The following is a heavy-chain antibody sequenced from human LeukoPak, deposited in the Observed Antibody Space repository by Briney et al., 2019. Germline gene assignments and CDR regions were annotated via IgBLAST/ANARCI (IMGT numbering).Heavy chain of an antibody. CDR3: ARSYYYGSGSYYNVAPPRYYYYYMDV. Sequence: PSQTLSLTCTVSGGSISSGSYYWSWIRQPAGKGLEWIGRIYTSGSTNYNPSLKSRVTISVDTSKNQFSLKLSSVTAADTAVYYCARSYYYGSGSYYNVAPPRYYYYYMDVWGKGTTVTV. D-gene: IGHD3-10*01. CDR2: IYTSGST. CDR1: GGSISSGSYY. J-gene: IGHJ6*03. V-gene: IGHV4-61*02.